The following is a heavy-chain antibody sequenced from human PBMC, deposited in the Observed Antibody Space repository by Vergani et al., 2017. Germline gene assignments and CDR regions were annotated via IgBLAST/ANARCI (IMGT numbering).Heavy chain of an antibody. V-gene: IGHV4-34*01. J-gene: IGHJ4*02. CDR1: GGSLSGFY. D-gene: IGHD2-2*01. CDR2: INHSGIT. CDR3: ARGRRSTS. Sequence: QVQLQQWGAGLLKPSETLSLTCAVSGGSLSGFYWSWIRQPPGKGLEWIGEINHSGITNYNPSLKSRLTMSVDTSKNQFSLKLTSVTAADTAVYYCARGRRSTSWGQGTLVTVYS.